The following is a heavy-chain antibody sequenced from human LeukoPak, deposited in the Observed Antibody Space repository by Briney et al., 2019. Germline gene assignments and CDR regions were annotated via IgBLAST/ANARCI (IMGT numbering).Heavy chain of an antibody. CDR2: IHDSGIT. J-gene: IGHJ3*02. D-gene: IGHD3-10*01. CDR1: GGSISDSY. V-gene: IGHV4-59*01. Sequence: SETLSLTCSVSGGSISDSYWSWIRQPPGKGLEWIGKIHDSGITNYNPSLKSRVTFSVDTSKKQFSLKLTSVTAADTAVFYCARGTSMVRGVRDDAFDIWGQGTMVTVSS. CDR3: ARGTSMVRGVRDDAFDI.